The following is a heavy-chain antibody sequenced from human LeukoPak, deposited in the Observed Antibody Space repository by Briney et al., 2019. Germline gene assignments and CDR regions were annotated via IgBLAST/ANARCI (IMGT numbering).Heavy chain of an antibody. V-gene: IGHV4-34*01. D-gene: IGHD3-3*01. CDR2: INHSGST. Sequence: SETLSLTCAVYGGSFSGYYWSWIRQPPGKGLEWIGEINHSGSTNYNPSLKSRVTISVATSKNQFSLKLSSVTAADTAVYYCARIGGFWSGYYRSTYCFDYWGQGTLVTASS. CDR3: ARIGGFWSGYYRSTYCFDY. CDR1: GGSFSGYY. J-gene: IGHJ4*02.